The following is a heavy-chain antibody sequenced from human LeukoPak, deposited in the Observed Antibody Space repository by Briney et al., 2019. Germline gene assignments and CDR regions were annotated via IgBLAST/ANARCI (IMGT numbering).Heavy chain of an antibody. CDR1: GATFSNYV. D-gene: IGHD3-16*01. V-gene: IGHV1-69*05. J-gene: IGHJ4*02. CDR2: IIPVFGTP. Sequence: SVKVSCKVSGATFSNYVISWVRQGPGQGLEWMGGIIPVFGTPNYAQKFRDRVTITTDESTSTAHMEMSSLRSEDTAVYYCARSHSPAYDAPFDYWGQGTLVTVSS. CDR3: ARSHSPAYDAPFDY.